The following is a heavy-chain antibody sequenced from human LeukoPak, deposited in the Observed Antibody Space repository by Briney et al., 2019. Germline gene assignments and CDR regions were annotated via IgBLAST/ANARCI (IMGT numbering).Heavy chain of an antibody. CDR3: ARGRHYDFWSGYYHFDY. D-gene: IGHD3-3*01. CDR1: GFTFSSYS. CDR2: ISSSSSYI. J-gene: IGHJ4*02. Sequence: GGSLRLSCAASGFTFSSYSMNWVRQAPGKGLEWVSSISSSSSYIYYADSVKGRFTISRDNAKNSLYLQMNSLRAEDTAVYYCARGRHYDFWSGYYHFDYWGQGTLVTVSS. V-gene: IGHV3-21*01.